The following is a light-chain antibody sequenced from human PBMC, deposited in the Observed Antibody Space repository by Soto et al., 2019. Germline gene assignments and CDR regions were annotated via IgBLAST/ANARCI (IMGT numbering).Light chain of an antibody. Sequence: ETVLTQSPGTLSLSAGERATVSCRASQSVNNNFLAWYQLRPGQAPRLLISGASSRATGIPDRISGSGSGTDFPLTITRVEPEDSAMYYCQHYVGSPTFGQGTKVEIK. CDR2: GAS. V-gene: IGKV3-20*01. CDR3: QHYVGSPT. CDR1: QSVNNNF. J-gene: IGKJ1*01.